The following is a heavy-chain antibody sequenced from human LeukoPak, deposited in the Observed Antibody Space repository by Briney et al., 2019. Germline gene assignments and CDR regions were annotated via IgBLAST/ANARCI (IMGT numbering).Heavy chain of an antibody. D-gene: IGHD6-13*01. CDR2: IWYDGSNK. Sequence: GGSLRLSCAASGFTFSSYGMHWVRQAPGKGLEWAAVIWYDGSNKYYADSVKGRFTISRDNSKNTLYLQMNSLRAEDTAVYYCAKDSEWFSSSWFDETGFDYWGQGTLVTVSS. CDR3: AKDSEWFSSSWFDETGFDY. CDR1: GFTFSSYG. J-gene: IGHJ4*02. V-gene: IGHV3-33*06.